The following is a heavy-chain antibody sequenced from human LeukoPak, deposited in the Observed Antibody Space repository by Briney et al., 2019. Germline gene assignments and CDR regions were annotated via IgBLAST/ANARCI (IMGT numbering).Heavy chain of an antibody. CDR2: IIPIFGTA. CDR1: GGTFSSYA. V-gene: IGHV1-69*13. CDR3: ARRWRAYYSNYEFGFDP. D-gene: IGHD4-11*01. Sequence: SVKVSCKASGGTFSSYAISWVRQAPGQGLEWMGGIIPIFGTANYAQKFQGRVTITADESTSTAYMELSSLRSEDTAVYYCARRWRAYYSNYEFGFDPWGQGTLVTVSS. J-gene: IGHJ5*02.